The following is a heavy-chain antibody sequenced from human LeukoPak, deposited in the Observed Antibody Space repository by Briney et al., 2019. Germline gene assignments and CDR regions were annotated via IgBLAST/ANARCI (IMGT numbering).Heavy chain of an antibody. D-gene: IGHD3-3*01. Sequence: TSQTLSLTCTVSGGSISGGSYYWSWIRQPAGKGLEWIGRIQTSESTTYNPSLQSRVTISVYTSKNQVSLKLSSVTAADTAVYYCARESRYNFWSGYYQEYYYMDIWGKGTTVTVSS. CDR2: IQTSEST. J-gene: IGHJ6*03. CDR3: ARESRYNFWSGYYQEYYYMDI. CDR1: GGSISGGSYY. V-gene: IGHV4-61*02.